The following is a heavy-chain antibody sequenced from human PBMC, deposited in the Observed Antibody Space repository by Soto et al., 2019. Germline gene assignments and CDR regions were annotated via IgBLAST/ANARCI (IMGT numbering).Heavy chain of an antibody. Sequence: SETLSLTCAVSGGSISSGGYSWSWIRQPPGKGLEWIGYIYHSGSTYYNPSLKSRVTISVDRSKNQFSLKLSSVTAADTAVYYCAKAISGYNAPLDHWGQGTRVTVSS. CDR3: AKAISGYNAPLDH. D-gene: IGHD1-20*01. CDR2: IYHSGST. CDR1: GGSISSGGYS. V-gene: IGHV4-30-2*01. J-gene: IGHJ4*02.